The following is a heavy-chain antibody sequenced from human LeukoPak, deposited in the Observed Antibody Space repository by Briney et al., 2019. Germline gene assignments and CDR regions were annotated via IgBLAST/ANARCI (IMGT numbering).Heavy chain of an antibody. CDR2: IIPIFGTA. CDR3: ARGNWNDFPTGYYYYGMDV. CDR1: GGTFSNYA. D-gene: IGHD1-1*01. Sequence: ASVKVSCKASGGTFSNYAISWVRQAPGQGLEWMGGIIPIFGTANYAQKFQGRVTITADESTSTAYMELSSLRSEDTAVYYCARGNWNDFPTGYYYYGMDVWGKGTTVTVSS. J-gene: IGHJ6*04. V-gene: IGHV1-69*13.